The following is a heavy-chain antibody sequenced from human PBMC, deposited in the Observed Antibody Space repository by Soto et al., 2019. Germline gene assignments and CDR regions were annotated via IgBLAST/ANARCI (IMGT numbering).Heavy chain of an antibody. V-gene: IGHV3-33*01. Sequence: QEQLVESGGGVVQPGTSLRLSCAVPGGIFHGYGMHWVRQAPGKGLERVAIIRFDGSNEEYADSVKGRFTISRDNSKNTLDLQMNTLGAEDTAVYYCARDGIGGTVFRGYLDYWGRGTVVTVSS. D-gene: IGHD1-7*01. CDR3: ARDGIGGTVFRGYLDY. CDR2: IRFDGSNE. CDR1: GGIFHGYG. J-gene: IGHJ4*02.